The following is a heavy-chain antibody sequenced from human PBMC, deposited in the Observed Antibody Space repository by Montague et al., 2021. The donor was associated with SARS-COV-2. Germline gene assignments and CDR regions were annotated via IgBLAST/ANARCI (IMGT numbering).Heavy chain of an antibody. D-gene: IGHD2-15*01. CDR3: ARHYSATLPVVY. CDR2: ISDSGST. Sequence: SETLSLTCTVSGGSISSFYWSWFRQPPGKGLEWIGYISDSGSTNYNPSLTSRVTMSVDTSKNQFSLKVNSVTAADTAEYYCARHYSATLPVVYWGQGTLVTVSS. CDR1: GGSISSFY. V-gene: IGHV4-59*08. J-gene: IGHJ4*02.